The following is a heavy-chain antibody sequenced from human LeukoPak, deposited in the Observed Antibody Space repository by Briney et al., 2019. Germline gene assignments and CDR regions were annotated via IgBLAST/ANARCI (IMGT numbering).Heavy chain of an antibody. CDR1: GFTFVNYA. CDR3: AKARLSTGWAYNDY. D-gene: IGHD6-19*01. CDR2: AVGDGGTT. J-gene: IGHJ4*02. Sequence: GGSLRLSCAASGFTFVNYAMSWVRQAPGKGLEWVSAAVGDGGTTFYADSVKGHFTISRDNSKNTVYLQIDSLRAEDTAVYYCAKARLSTGWAYNDYWGQGTQVTVSS. V-gene: IGHV3-23*01.